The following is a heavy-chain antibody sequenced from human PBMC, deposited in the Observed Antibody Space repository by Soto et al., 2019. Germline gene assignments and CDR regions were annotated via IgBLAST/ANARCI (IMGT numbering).Heavy chain of an antibody. Sequence: EVQLVESGGGLVQPGASVRLSCAASGFTFSDYWIHWVRQAPGKGLVWVSRIKFDGSSANYADSVKGRFTISRDNAKDTVYLEMNSLGAEDTAEYYCARGVRGHYGFDVWGQGTMVTVSS. CDR2: IKFDGSSA. D-gene: IGHD3-10*01. CDR1: GFTFSDYW. V-gene: IGHV3-74*01. J-gene: IGHJ3*01. CDR3: ARGVRGHYGFDV.